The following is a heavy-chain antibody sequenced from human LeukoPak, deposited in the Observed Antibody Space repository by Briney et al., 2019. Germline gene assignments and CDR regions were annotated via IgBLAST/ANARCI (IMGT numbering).Heavy chain of an antibody. CDR2: IKQDGSEK. D-gene: IGHD5-18*01. Sequence: GGTLRLSCAASGFTFSSYWMSWVRQAPGKGLEWVANIKQDGSEKYYVDSVKGRFTISRDNAKNSLYLQMNSLRAKDTAVYYCARGYSYGGNDYWGQGTLVTVSS. J-gene: IGHJ4*02. V-gene: IGHV3-7*03. CDR3: ARGYSYGGNDY. CDR1: GFTFSSYW.